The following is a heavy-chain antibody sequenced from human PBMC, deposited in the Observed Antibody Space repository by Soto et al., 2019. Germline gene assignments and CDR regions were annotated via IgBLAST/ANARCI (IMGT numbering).Heavy chain of an antibody. D-gene: IGHD5-18*01. CDR1: GGTFNRYA. Sequence: SVKVSCKTSGGTFNRYAISWVRQAPGQGLEWMGGIIPNFGTTNYAQKFQGRVTITADESTSTVYMELKSLRSEDTAVYYCARDVRDTSMITGFYYWGQGILVTVSS. J-gene: IGHJ4*02. CDR3: ARDVRDTSMITGFYY. CDR2: IIPNFGTT. V-gene: IGHV1-69*13.